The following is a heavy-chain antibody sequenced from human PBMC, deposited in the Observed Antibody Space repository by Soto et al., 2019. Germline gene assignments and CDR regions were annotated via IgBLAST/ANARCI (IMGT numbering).Heavy chain of an antibody. Sequence: GASVKVSCKASGYTFTSYGISWVRQAPGQGLEWMGWISAYNGNTNYAQKLQGRVTMTTDTSTSTAYMELRSLRSDDTAVYYCVLYYDFWSGLADDGMDVWGQGTTVTVSS. CDR2: ISAYNGNT. J-gene: IGHJ6*02. CDR1: GYTFTSYG. CDR3: VLYYDFWSGLADDGMDV. D-gene: IGHD3-3*01. V-gene: IGHV1-18*01.